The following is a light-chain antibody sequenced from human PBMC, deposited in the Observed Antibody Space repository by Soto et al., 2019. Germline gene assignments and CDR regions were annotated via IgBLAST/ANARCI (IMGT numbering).Light chain of an antibody. CDR3: QQASSFPLT. CDR2: EVS. CDR1: QDITKW. J-gene: IGKJ4*01. V-gene: IGKV1-12*01. Sequence: DVQMTQSPSSVSASVGDRVTITCRASQDITKWLAWYQQKPGKAPKLLIYEVSSLQTGVPARFSGSGSGTDFSLTITNLQPEDFATYYCQQASSFPLTFGEGTKVEI.